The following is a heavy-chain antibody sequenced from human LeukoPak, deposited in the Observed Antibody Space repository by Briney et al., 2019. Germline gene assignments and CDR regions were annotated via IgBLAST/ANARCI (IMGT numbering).Heavy chain of an antibody. CDR3: ARSVAAAQDY. CDR1: GGTFSSYA. Sequence: GASVKVSCKASGGTFSSYAISWVRQAPGQGLEWMGGIIPIFGTANYAQKFQGRVTITTDESTSTAYMELSSLRSEDTVVYYCARSVAAAQDYWGQGTLVTVSS. CDR2: IIPIFGTA. J-gene: IGHJ4*02. V-gene: IGHV1-69*05. D-gene: IGHD6-13*01.